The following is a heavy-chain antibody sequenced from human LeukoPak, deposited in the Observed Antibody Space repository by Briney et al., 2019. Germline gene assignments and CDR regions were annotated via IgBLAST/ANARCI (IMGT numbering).Heavy chain of an antibody. Sequence: SETLSLTCTVSGGSISSSSYYWCWIRQPPGKVLEWIGSIYYSGTTYYNPSLKSRVTISVGTSKNQFSLKLSSVTAADTAVYYCARQTSSGGWLYYFDYWGQGTLVTVSS. V-gene: IGHV4-39*01. D-gene: IGHD6-19*01. CDR3: ARQTSSGGWLYYFDY. CDR1: GGSISSSSYY. J-gene: IGHJ4*02. CDR2: IYYSGTT.